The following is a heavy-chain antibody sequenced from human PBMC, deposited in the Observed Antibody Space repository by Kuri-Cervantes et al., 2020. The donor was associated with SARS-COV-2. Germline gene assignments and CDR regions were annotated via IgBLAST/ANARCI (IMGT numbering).Heavy chain of an antibody. D-gene: IGHD5-24*01. CDR2: LRYDGGAT. CDR3: AKPEERWLQIVDAFDI. CDR1: GFTFSNYG. J-gene: IGHJ3*02. V-gene: IGHV3-30*02. Sequence: GESLKISCAASGFTFSNYGMHWVRQAPGRGLEWVAFLRYDGGATHYADSVKGRFTISRDSSKNTLYLEMNSLRAEDTAVYYCAKPEERWLQIVDAFDIWGQGTMVTVSS.